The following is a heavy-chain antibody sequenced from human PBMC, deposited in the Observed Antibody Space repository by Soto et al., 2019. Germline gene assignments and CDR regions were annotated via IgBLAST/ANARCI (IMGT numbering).Heavy chain of an antibody. CDR2: IHYSGST. CDR3: ARDVGAGDTGGLFAS. V-gene: IGHV4-30-4*01. D-gene: IGHD2-8*02. Sequence: SETLSLTCRVSGGSLTSGDFYWNWIRQTPGKGLEWIGYIHYSGSTSYNPSVVSRASISVDMSQNQFSLRLNSLTAANTAVYFCARDVGAGDTGGLFASWGQGVRVTVSS. J-gene: IGHJ4*02. CDR1: GGSLTSGDFY.